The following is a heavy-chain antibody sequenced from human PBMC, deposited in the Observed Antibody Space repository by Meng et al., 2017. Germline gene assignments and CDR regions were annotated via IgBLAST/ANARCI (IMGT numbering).Heavy chain of an antibody. V-gene: IGHV1-18*01. Sequence: ASAKVSCKASGYTFTSYGISWVRQAPGQGLEWMGWISAYNGNTNYAQKLQGRVTMTTDTSTSTAYMELRSLRSDDTAVYYCARLDTMVRGVINYYYGMDVWGQGTTVTVSS. D-gene: IGHD3-10*01. CDR2: ISAYNGNT. CDR1: GYTFTSYG. J-gene: IGHJ6*02. CDR3: ARLDTMVRGVINYYYGMDV.